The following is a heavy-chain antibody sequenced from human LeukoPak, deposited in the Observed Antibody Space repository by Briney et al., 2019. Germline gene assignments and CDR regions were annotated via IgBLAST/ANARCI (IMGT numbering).Heavy chain of an antibody. CDR1: GGSISSSSYY. Sequence: SETLSLTCTVSGGSISSSSYYWGWNRQPPGKGLERIGSIYYSGSTYYNPSLKSRVTISVDTSKNQFSLKLSSVTAADTAVYYCARSLSLRSDYYMDVWGKGTTVTVSS. J-gene: IGHJ6*03. CDR2: IYYSGST. D-gene: IGHD3-3*01. CDR3: ARSLSLRSDYYMDV. V-gene: IGHV4-39*07.